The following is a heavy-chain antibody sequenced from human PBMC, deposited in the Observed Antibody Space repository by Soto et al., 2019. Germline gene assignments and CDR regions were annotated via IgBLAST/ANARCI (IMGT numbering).Heavy chain of an antibody. CDR3: ARDGYYDSSGPSVNWLDP. CDR2: ISSSGSTI. V-gene: IGHV3-48*03. D-gene: IGHD3-22*01. CDR1: GFTFSSYE. Sequence: VVSLRLCCAASGFTFSSYEMNWVRQAPGKGLEWVSYISSSGSTIYYADSVKGRFTISRDNAKNSLYLQMNSLRAEDTAVYYCARDGYYDSSGPSVNWLDPWGQGNIVIV. J-gene: IGHJ5*02.